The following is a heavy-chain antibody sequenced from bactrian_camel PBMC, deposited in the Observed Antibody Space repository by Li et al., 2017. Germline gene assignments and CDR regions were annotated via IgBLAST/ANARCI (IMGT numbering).Heavy chain of an antibody. CDR3: AADLRLPVMCSSWVTPYKH. Sequence: HVQLVESGGGLVQSEGSLRLSCVVRDYTYSSYCMAWFRQAPGKEREAVARIYTRISGTWFADSVQGRFIISRDKTKNTVYLQMNDLKPEDTGTYYCAADLRLPVMCSSWVTPYKHWGQGTQVTVS. D-gene: IGHD6*01. CDR1: DYTYSSYC. J-gene: IGHJ4*01. V-gene: IGHV3S1*01. CDR2: IYTRISGT.